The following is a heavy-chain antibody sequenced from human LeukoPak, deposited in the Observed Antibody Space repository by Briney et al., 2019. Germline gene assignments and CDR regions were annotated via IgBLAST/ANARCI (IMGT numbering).Heavy chain of an antibody. Sequence: GGSLRLSCAASEFTFSSYPMSWVRQAPGKGLEWVSAIGADGSDTYYAHSVKGRFTISRDNFKNTLHLQMNGLRAEDTALYYCAKGRYCTGGTCTPFHYWGQGTLVTVSS. D-gene: IGHD2-15*01. CDR2: IGADGSDT. J-gene: IGHJ4*02. V-gene: IGHV3-23*01. CDR3: AKGRYCTGGTCTPFHY. CDR1: EFTFSSYP.